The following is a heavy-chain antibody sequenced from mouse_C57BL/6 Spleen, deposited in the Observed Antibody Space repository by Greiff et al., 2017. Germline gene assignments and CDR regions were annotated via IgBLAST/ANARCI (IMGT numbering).Heavy chain of an antibody. CDR2: IYPGSGST. D-gene: IGHD1-1*01. J-gene: IGHJ2*01. Sequence: QVQLQQPGAELVKPGASVKMSCKASGYTFTSYWITWVKQRPGQGLEWIGDIYPGSGSTNYNEKFKSKATLTVDTSSSTAYMQLSSLTSEDSAVYYCARNPPITTVVATDYCDYWGQGTTLTVSS. CDR1: GYTFTSYW. CDR3: ARNPPITTVVATDYCDY. V-gene: IGHV1-55*01.